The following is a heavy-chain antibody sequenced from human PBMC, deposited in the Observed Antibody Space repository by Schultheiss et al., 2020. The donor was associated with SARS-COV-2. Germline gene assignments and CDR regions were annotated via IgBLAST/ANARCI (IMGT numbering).Heavy chain of an antibody. CDR2: IYHSGST. CDR3: ARGGYRYYFDY. D-gene: IGHD6-13*01. Sequence: SETLSLTCTVSGYSISSGYYWGWIRQPPGKGLEWIGSIYHSGSTYYNPSLKSRVTISVDTSKNQFSLKLSSVTAADTAVYYCARGGYRYYFDYWGQGSPVTVSS. V-gene: IGHV4-38-2*02. CDR1: GYSISSGYY. J-gene: IGHJ4*02.